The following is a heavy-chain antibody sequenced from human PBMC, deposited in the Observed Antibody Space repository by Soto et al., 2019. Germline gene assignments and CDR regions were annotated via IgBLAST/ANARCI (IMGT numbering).Heavy chain of an antibody. J-gene: IGHJ4*02. Sequence: GGSLRLSCAASGFTVGSNYMSLIRQAPGKGLEWVSVIYSGGSTYYADSVKGRFTISRDNSKNTLYLQMNSLRAEDTAVYYCARDPPLYGSKYWGQGTLVTVSS. V-gene: IGHV3-66*01. CDR2: IYSGGST. D-gene: IGHD3-10*01. CDR1: GFTVGSNY. CDR3: ARDPPLYGSKY.